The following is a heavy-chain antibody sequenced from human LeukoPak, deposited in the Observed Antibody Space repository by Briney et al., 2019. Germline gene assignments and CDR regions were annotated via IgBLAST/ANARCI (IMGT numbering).Heavy chain of an antibody. V-gene: IGHV4-34*01. CDR3: AGQSLDYGDAYWYFDL. D-gene: IGHD4-17*01. Sequence: SETLSLTCAVYGGSFSGYYWSWIRQPPGKGLEWIGEINHSGSTNYNPSLKSRVTISEDTSKNQFSLKLSSVTAADTAVYYCAGQSLDYGDAYWYFDLWGRGTLVTVSS. CDR2: INHSGST. J-gene: IGHJ2*01. CDR1: GGSFSGYY.